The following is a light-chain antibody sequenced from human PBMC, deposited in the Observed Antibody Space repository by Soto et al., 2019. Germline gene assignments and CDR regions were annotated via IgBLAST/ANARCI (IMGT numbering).Light chain of an antibody. Sequence: QSVLTQPASVSGSPGQSITISCTGTSSDVGGYNYVSWYQQHPGKAPKLMVYDVNDRPSGVSDRFSGSKSGNTASLTISGLQAEDEADYYCSSYTSSSTPVFGTGTKVTVL. V-gene: IGLV2-14*01. CDR1: SSDVGGYNY. J-gene: IGLJ1*01. CDR2: DVN. CDR3: SSYTSSSTPV.